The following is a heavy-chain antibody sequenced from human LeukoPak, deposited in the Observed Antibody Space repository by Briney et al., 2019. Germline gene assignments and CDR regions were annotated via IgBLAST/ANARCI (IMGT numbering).Heavy chain of an antibody. CDR3: AKDISLWSGPDY. Sequence: GGSLRLSCAASGFTFSSYSMNWVRQAPGKGLEWVSSISSSSSYIYYADSVKGRFTISRDNSKNSLYLQMNSLRTEGTALYYCAKDISLWSGPDYWGQGTLVTVSS. V-gene: IGHV3-21*04. CDR1: GFTFSSYS. J-gene: IGHJ4*02. D-gene: IGHD3-3*01. CDR2: ISSSSSYI.